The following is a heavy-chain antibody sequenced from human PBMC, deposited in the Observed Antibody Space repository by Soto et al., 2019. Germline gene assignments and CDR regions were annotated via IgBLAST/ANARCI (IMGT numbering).Heavy chain of an antibody. CDR1: GFTFSSYS. V-gene: IGHV3-21*01. CDR2: ISSSSSYI. CDR3: ARDSDSSYYFDY. D-gene: IGHD3-10*01. Sequence: GGSLRLSCAASGFTFSSYSMNWVRQAPGKGLEWVSRISSSSSYIYYADSVKGRFTISRDNAKNSLYLQMNSLRAEDTAVYYCARDSDSSYYFDYWGQGTLVTAPQ. J-gene: IGHJ4*02.